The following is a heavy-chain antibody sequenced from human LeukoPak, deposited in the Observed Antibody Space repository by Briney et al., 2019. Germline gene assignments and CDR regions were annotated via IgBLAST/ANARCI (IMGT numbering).Heavy chain of an antibody. CDR3: ARVRGRFLEWLLPY. CDR1: GYTFTGYY. V-gene: IGHV1-2*06. D-gene: IGHD3-3*01. Sequence: ASVKVSCKASGYTFTGYYMHWVRQAPGQGLEWMGRINPNSGGTNYAQKFQGRVTMTRDTSISTAYMELSRLRSDDTAVYYCARVRGRFLEWLLPYWGQGTLVTVSS. J-gene: IGHJ4*02. CDR2: INPNSGGT.